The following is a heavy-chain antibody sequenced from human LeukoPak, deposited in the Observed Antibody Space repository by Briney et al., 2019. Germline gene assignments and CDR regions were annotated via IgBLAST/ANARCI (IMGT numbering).Heavy chain of an antibody. V-gene: IGHV3-30-3*01. J-gene: IGHJ4*02. CDR3: ARDTLTVTTYYFDY. CDR1: GFTFSSYA. CDR2: ISYDGSNK. Sequence: GGSLRLSCAASGFTFSSYAMHWVRQAPGKGLEWLAVISYDGSNKYYADSVKGRFTISRDNSKNTLYLQMNSLRAEDTAVYYCARDTLTVTTYYFDYWGQGTLVTVSS. D-gene: IGHD4-11*01.